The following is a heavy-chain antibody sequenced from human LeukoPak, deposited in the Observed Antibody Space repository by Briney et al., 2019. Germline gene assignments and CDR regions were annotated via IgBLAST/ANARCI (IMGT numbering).Heavy chain of an antibody. CDR3: ARDAPPHSYGLPHDY. Sequence: GGSLRLSCAASGFTFSSYWMSWARQAPGKGLEWVANVKQDGSEKYYVDSVKGRFTISRDNAKNSLYLQMNSLRAEDTAVYYCARDAPPHSYGLPHDYWGQGTLVTVSS. CDR2: VKQDGSEK. D-gene: IGHD5-18*01. V-gene: IGHV3-7*01. J-gene: IGHJ4*02. CDR1: GFTFSSYW.